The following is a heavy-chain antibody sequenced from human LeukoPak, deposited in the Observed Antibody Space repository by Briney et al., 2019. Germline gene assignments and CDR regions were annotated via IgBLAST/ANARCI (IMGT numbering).Heavy chain of an antibody. CDR1: GGSISSSSYY. D-gene: IGHD3-10*01. CDR2: IYYSGST. V-gene: IGHV4-31*03. Sequence: TSETLSLTCTVSGGSISSSSYYWSWIRQHPGKGLEWIGYIYYSGSTYYNPSLKSRVTISVDTSKNQFSLKLSSVTAADTAVYYCARGHYYGSGSYRGSNFDYWGQGTLVTVSS. CDR3: ARGHYYGSGSYRGSNFDY. J-gene: IGHJ4*02.